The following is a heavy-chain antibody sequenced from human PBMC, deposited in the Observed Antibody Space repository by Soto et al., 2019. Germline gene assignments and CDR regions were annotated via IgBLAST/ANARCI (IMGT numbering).Heavy chain of an antibody. CDR1: GFTFSTYG. V-gene: IGHV3-33*01. J-gene: IGHJ4*02. CDR3: GREGISGATRGHWIDN. Sequence: QVHLVESGGGVVQPGTSLRLSCAASGFTFSTYGMHWVRQVPGKGLEWVALMVSDGSKIYYADSVKGRFTISRDNSKNTLYLQMDSLRVEDTAMYCCGREGISGATRGHWIDNWGQGSLVTVSS. D-gene: IGHD1-20*01. CDR2: MVSDGSKI.